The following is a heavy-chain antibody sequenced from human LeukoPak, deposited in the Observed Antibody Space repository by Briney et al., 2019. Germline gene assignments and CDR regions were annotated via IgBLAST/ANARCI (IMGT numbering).Heavy chain of an antibody. CDR1: GFTFSSYV. CDR2: ISHDGFI. CDR3: ARDWVYKIDY. D-gene: IGHD5-24*01. V-gene: IGHV3-74*01. J-gene: IGHJ4*02. Sequence: PGGSLRLSCETAGFTFSSYVVHWVRRTPGKGLVWVSRISHDGFISYADSVKGRLTISRDNAKNTLILQMNSLRAEDTAVYYCARDWVYKIDYWGRGTLVTVSS.